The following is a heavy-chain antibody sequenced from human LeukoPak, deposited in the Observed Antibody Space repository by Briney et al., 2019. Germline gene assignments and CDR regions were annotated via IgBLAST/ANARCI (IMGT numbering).Heavy chain of an antibody. CDR1: GFTFSSYW. CDR2: INTDGSST. J-gene: IGHJ5*02. V-gene: IGHV3-74*01. D-gene: IGHD5-18*01. Sequence: GGSLRLSCAASGFTFSSYWMHWVRQAPGKGLVWVSRINTDGSSTSYADSVKGRFTISRDNAKNTLYLQMNSLRAEDTAVYYCARPGVSGYSHGWENWFDPWGQGTLVTVSS. CDR3: ARPGVSGYSHGWENWFDP.